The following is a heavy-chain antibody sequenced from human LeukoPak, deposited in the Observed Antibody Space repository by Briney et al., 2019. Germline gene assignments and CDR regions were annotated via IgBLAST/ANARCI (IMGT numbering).Heavy chain of an antibody. CDR2: INHSGGT. D-gene: IGHD3-10*01. CDR1: GGSFSGYY. CDR3: ARGDYGSDY. J-gene: IGHJ4*02. V-gene: IGHV4-34*01. Sequence: SETLSLTCAVYGGSFSGYYWSWIRQPPGKGLEWIGEINHSGGTNYNPSLKSRVTISVDTSKNQFSLKLSSVTAANTAVYYCARGDYGSDYWGQGTLVTVSS.